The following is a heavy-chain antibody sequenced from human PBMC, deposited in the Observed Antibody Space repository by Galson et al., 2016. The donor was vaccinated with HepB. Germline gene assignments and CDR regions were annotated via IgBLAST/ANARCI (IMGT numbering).Heavy chain of an antibody. CDR3: ARVVELGRGFHV. J-gene: IGHJ6*02. CDR2: TYYRSYWQN. D-gene: IGHD3-10*01. V-gene: IGHV6-1*01. Sequence: CAISGDSVSNNHAAWNWVRQSPSRGLEWLGRTYYRSYWQNEYADSVKSRITINPDTSKNQVSLQVNSVTPEDTAVCYCARVVELGRGFHVWGQGTTVTVSS. CDR1: GDSVSNNHAA.